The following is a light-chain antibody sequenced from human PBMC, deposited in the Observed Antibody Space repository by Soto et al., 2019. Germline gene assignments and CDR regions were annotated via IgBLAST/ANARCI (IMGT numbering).Light chain of an antibody. V-gene: IGKV3-20*01. Sequence: EIVLTQSPGTLSLSPGERATLSCRASQSVSSSYLAWYQQKPGQAPRLLIYGASARATGIPDRFSGSGSGTDFTLTSSRLEPEEFAVYYCQQCDNSPWTFGQGTKVEVK. CDR1: QSVSSSY. J-gene: IGKJ1*01. CDR3: QQCDNSPWT. CDR2: GAS.